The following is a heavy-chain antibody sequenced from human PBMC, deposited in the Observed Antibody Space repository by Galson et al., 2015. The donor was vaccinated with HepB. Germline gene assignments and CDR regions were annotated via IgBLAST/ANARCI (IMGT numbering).Heavy chain of an antibody. V-gene: IGHV1-69*13. Sequence: SVKVSCKASGGTFSTYAISWVRQAPGQGLEWMGVIIPISDTANYAQKFRGRVTITADESTSTAYMELRSLRSEDTALYYCARQADYGDPSGYFDWGRYFDYWGQGTRVTVSS. CDR2: IIPISDTA. CDR1: GGTFSTYA. J-gene: IGHJ4*02. CDR3: ARQADYGDPSGYFDWGRYFDY. D-gene: IGHD4-17*01.